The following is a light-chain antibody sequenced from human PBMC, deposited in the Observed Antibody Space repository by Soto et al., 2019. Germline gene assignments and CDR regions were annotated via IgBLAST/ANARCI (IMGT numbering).Light chain of an antibody. V-gene: IGLV2-14*01. Sequence: QSALTQPASVSGSPGQSITISCTGTSSDVGGYNSVSWYQQHPGKAPKLMIYDVSNRPSGVSNRFSGSKSGNTASLTISGLQAEDEADYYCSSYSNSSTYIFGTGTKLTVL. CDR2: DVS. CDR1: SSDVGGYNS. CDR3: SSYSNSSTYI. J-gene: IGLJ1*01.